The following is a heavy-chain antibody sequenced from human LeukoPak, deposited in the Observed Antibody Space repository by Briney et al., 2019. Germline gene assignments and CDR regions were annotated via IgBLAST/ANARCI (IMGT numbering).Heavy chain of an antibody. CDR3: ARGPMVRGYLDR. CDR2: ILYDGSNK. Sequence: PGGSLRLSCAASGFTFTSFAMHWVRQAPGKGLEWVAVILYDGSNKYYVDSVKGRFTISRDDSKNTLFLQMNSLRPEDTAVYHCARGPMVRGYLDRWGQGTLVTVSS. V-gene: IGHV3-30-3*01. CDR1: GFTFTSFA. D-gene: IGHD3-10*01. J-gene: IGHJ4*02.